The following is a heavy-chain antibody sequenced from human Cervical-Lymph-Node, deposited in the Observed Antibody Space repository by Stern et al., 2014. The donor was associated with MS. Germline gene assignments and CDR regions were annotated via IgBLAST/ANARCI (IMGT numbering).Heavy chain of an antibody. J-gene: IGHJ4*02. CDR1: GYTFPSYY. CDR3: ATTIRTSYPSGY. D-gene: IGHD1-26*01. CDR2: INPSGGST. V-gene: IGHV1-46*01. Sequence: MQLVESGADVKKPGASVKVSCKASGYTFPSYYMHWVRQAPGQGLEWMGIINPSGGSTSYAQKFQGRVTMTRDTSTSTVYMELSSLRSEDTAVYYCATTIRTSYPSGYWGQGTLVTVSS.